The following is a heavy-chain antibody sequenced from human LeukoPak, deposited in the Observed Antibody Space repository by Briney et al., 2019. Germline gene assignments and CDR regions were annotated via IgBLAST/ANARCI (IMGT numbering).Heavy chain of an antibody. V-gene: IGHV4-4*07. Sequence: SETLSLTCTVSGGSISSYYWSWIRQPAGKGLEWIGRIYTSGSTNYNPSLKSQVTMSVDTSKNQFSLTLSSVTAADTAVYCCARGSSSAVDNWFDPWGQGTLVTVSS. CDR2: IYTSGST. CDR1: GGSISSYY. D-gene: IGHD6-13*01. J-gene: IGHJ5*02. CDR3: ARGSSSAVDNWFDP.